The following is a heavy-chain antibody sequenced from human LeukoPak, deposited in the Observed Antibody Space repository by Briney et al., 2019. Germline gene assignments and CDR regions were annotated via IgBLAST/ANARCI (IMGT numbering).Heavy chain of an antibody. J-gene: IGHJ5*02. CDR2: IYTIGST. V-gene: IGHV4-61*02. CDR1: GGSISSSNYY. D-gene: IGHD6-13*01. CDR3: ARGAERYSSITNWFDP. Sequence: NTSETLSLTCTVSGGSISSSNYYWSWIRQPAGKGLEWIGRIYTIGSTNYNPSLKSRVSISVDTSKNQFSLKLSSVTAADTAVYYCARGAERYSSITNWFDPWGQGTLVTVSS.